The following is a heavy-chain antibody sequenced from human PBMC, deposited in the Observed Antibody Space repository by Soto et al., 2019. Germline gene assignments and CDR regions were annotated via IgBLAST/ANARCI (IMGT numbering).Heavy chain of an antibody. CDR2: IYYSGST. CDR1: GGSVSSGSYY. D-gene: IGHD5-12*01. J-gene: IGHJ4*02. Sequence: XXTLSLTCTVSGGSVSSGSYYWSCIRQPPGKGLEWIGYIYYSGSTNYNPSLKSRVTISVDTSKNQFSRKLRSVAAADTAVYYCAKGRASPQFDYWGQGTLVTVSS. V-gene: IGHV4-61*01. CDR3: AKGRASPQFDY.